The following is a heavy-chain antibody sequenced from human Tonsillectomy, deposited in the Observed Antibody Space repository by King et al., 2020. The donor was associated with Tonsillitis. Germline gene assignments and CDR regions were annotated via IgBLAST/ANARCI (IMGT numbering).Heavy chain of an antibody. D-gene: IGHD6-13*01. V-gene: IGHV5-51*01. CDR1: GYSFTSYW. CDR2: IHPDDSDT. CDR3: AKQIAAAGAGAFDI. J-gene: IGHJ3*02. Sequence: LVQSGVEVKKPGDSLKISCKGSGYSFTSYWIGWVRQMPGKGLEWMGIIHPDDSDTRYSPSFQGQVTISADKSISTAYLQWSSLKASDTAVYYCAKQIAAAGAGAFDIWGQGTMVTVSS.